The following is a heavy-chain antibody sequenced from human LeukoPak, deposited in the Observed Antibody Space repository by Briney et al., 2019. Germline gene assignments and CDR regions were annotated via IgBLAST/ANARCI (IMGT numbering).Heavy chain of an antibody. V-gene: IGHV3-23*01. CDR2: ISGSGGST. CDR3: AKDSFPFIPAAENWFDP. D-gene: IGHD2-2*01. J-gene: IGHJ5*02. CDR1: GFTFSSYA. Sequence: GGSLRLSCAASGFTFSSYAMSWVRQAPGKGLEWVSAISGSGGSTYYADSVKGRFTISGDNSKNTLYLQMNSLRAEDTAVYYCAKDSFPFIPAAENWFDPWGQGTLVTVSS.